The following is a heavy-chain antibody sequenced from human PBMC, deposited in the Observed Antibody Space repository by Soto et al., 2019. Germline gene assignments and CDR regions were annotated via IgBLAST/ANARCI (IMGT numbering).Heavy chain of an antibody. CDR1: GLRFSYYV. J-gene: IGHJ5*02. Sequence: PGGSLRLSCEASGLRFSYYVMQWVRQSPGKGLEWVSSISPTSAYIFYADSMKGRFTISRDNAKNSLYLQMNSLRAEDTAVYYCARATYSSSFSFDPWGQGTLVTVSS. V-gene: IGHV3-21*01. CDR3: ARATYSSSFSFDP. CDR2: ISPTSAYI. D-gene: IGHD6-6*01.